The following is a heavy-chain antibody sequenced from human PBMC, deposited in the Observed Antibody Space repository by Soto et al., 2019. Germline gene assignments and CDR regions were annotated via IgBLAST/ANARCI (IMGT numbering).Heavy chain of an antibody. Sequence: PGGSLKISCSGSGYSFTNYWIGWVRQAPGKGLEWVSVIGGRGNSAYYADSVQGRFTISRDNSKNTLSLQMSSLTADDTAIYYCVREGRGSFDFWGRGTMVTVSS. V-gene: IGHV3-23*01. D-gene: IGHD5-12*01. CDR2: IGGRGNSA. CDR3: VREGRGSFDF. CDR1: GYSFTNYW. J-gene: IGHJ3*01.